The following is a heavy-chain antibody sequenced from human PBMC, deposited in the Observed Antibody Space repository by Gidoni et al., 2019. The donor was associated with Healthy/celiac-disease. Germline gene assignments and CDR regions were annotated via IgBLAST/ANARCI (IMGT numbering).Heavy chain of an antibody. D-gene: IGHD6-13*01. CDR2: IYYSGST. CDR3: ARLGLGIAAALGVEDKFDY. Sequence: QLQLQESGPGLVKPSETLSLTCTVSGGSISSSSYYWGWIRQPPGKGLEWIGSIYYSGSTYYNPSLKSRVTISVDTSKNQFSLKLSSVTAADTAVYYCARLGLGIAAALGVEDKFDYWGQGTLVTVSS. V-gene: IGHV4-39*01. CDR1: GGSISSSSYY. J-gene: IGHJ4*02.